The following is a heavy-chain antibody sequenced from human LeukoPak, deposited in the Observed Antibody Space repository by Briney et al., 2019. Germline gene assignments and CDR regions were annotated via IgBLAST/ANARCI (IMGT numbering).Heavy chain of an antibody. CDR1: GGSIGSSSYY. CDR3: ARDPPHYYGMDV. CDR2: IYYSGST. J-gene: IGHJ6*02. Sequence: PSETLSLTCTVSGGSIGSSSYYWGWIRQPPGKGLEWIGSIYYSGSTYYNPSLKSRVTISVDTSKNQFSLKLSSVTAADTAVYYCARDPPHYYGMDVWGQGTTVTVSS. V-gene: IGHV4-39*07.